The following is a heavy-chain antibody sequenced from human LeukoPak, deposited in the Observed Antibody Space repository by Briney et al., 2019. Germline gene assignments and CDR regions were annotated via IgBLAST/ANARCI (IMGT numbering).Heavy chain of an antibody. V-gene: IGHV3-9*01. CDR1: GFTFDDYA. CDR3: ARATTASARDH. Sequence: PGRSLRLSCAASGFTFDDYAMHWVRQAPGKGPEWVSGISWNSGSIGYVDSVKGRFTISRDNAKNSLYLQMDSLRVEDTAVYYCARATTASARDHWGQGTLVTVSS. CDR2: ISWNSGSI. J-gene: IGHJ4*02. D-gene: IGHD1-14*01.